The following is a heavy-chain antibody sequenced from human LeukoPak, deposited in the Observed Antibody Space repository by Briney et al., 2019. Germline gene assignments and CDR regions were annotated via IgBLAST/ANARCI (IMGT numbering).Heavy chain of an antibody. CDR3: AKTMTAGYSSGPSDY. CDR1: GFTFSSYA. J-gene: IGHJ4*02. Sequence: PGGSLRLSCAASGFTFSSYAMSGVRQAPGKGLGWGSVISGGGGITYYVDSVKGRFTISRDNAKNTLYLLMNSLRAEDTAVFYCAKTMTAGYSSGPSDYWGQGTLVTVSS. V-gene: IGHV3-23*01. D-gene: IGHD6-19*01. CDR2: ISGGGGIT.